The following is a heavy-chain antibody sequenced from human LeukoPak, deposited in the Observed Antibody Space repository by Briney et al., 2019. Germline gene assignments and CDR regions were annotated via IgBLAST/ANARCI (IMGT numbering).Heavy chain of an antibody. D-gene: IGHD6-19*01. J-gene: IGHJ4*02. CDR1: GYSFTSYW. CDR3: ARHAYSSGWYFDY. V-gene: IGHV5-51*01. Sequence: GESLKISCKGSGYSFTSYWIGWVRQMPGKGLEWMGIIYPGDSDTRYSPSFQGRVTISADKSISTAYLQWSSLKASDTAMYYCARHAYSSGWYFDYWGQGTLVTVSS. CDR2: IYPGDSDT.